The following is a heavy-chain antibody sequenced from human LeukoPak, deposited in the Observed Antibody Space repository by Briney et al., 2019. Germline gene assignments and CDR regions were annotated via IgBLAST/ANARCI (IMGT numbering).Heavy chain of an antibody. CDR2: IYYSGRT. CDR3: ARSSDYGDYD. Sequence: PSETLSLTCTVSGGSVNSCGYYWTWIRQHPGKGLEWLGYIYYSGRTYYNPSLKSRITISLDTSKNQFSLNLTSVSAADTAFYFCARSSDYGDYDWGQGTLIAVSS. V-gene: IGHV4-31*03. CDR1: GGSVNSCGYY. J-gene: IGHJ4*02. D-gene: IGHD4-17*01.